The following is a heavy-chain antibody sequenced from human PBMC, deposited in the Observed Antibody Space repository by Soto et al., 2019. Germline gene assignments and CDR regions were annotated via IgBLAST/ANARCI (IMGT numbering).Heavy chain of an antibody. CDR1: GSSIANNNYF. V-gene: IGHV4-39*01. Sequence: SETLSLTCTVSGSSIANNNYFWGWVRHPPGKGLEWIGSAAYSGGTYKNPSLKSRVTVSVDTSKNQFSLKLTSVTAADTAVYYCAKVVVGATSHSDFDSWGQGTLVTVSS. D-gene: IGHD2-15*01. CDR2: AAYSGGT. J-gene: IGHJ4*02. CDR3: AKVVVGATSHSDFDS.